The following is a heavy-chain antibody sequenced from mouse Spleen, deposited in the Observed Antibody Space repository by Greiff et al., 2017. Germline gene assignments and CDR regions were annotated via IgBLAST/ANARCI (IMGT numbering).Heavy chain of an antibody. D-gene: IGHD2-2*01. V-gene: IGHV1-66*01. CDR1: GYSFTSYY. CDR2: IYPGSGNT. J-gene: IGHJ3*01. CDR3: AKEGGYPAWFAY. Sequence: VQLKESGPELVKPGASVKISCKASGYSFTSYYIHWVKQRPGQGLEWIGWIYPGSGNTKYNEKFKGKATLTADTSSSTAYMQLSSLTSEDSAVYYCAKEGGYPAWFAYWGQGTLVTVSA.